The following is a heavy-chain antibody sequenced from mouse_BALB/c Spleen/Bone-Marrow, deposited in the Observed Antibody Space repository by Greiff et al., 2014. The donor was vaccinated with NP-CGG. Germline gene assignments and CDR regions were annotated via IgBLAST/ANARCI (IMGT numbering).Heavy chain of an antibody. CDR1: GFTFSDYY. J-gene: IGHJ2*01. V-gene: IGHV5-4*02. CDR3: ARVSYDYFDY. D-gene: IGHD2-4*01. CDR2: ISDGGSYT. Sequence: EVKLQESGGGLVKPGGSLKLSCAASGFTFSDYYMYWVRQTPEKRLEWVATISDGGSYTYYSDSVKGRFTISRDNAKNNLYLQMSSLKSEDTAMYYCARVSYDYFDYWGQGTTLTVSS.